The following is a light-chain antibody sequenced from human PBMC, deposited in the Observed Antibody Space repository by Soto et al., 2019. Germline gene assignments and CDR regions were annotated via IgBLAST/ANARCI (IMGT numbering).Light chain of an antibody. Sequence: QAVVTQEPSLTVSPGGTVTLTCGSSTGAVTSGHYPYWFQQKPGQAPRTLIYDTSNKHSWTPARFSGSLLGGKAGLTLSGAQPEDEAEYYCLLSYSGARLVVFGGGTKVTVL. CDR1: TGAVTSGHY. J-gene: IGLJ2*01. CDR3: LLSYSGARLVV. CDR2: DTS. V-gene: IGLV7-46*01.